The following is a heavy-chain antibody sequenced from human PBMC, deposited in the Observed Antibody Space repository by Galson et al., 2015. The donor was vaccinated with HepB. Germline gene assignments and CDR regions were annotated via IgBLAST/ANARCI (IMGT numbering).Heavy chain of an antibody. CDR1: GYTFTSYG. J-gene: IGHJ6*03. CDR3: ARNLVQGVIVYYYYYMDV. CDR2: ISAYNGNT. V-gene: IGHV1-18*01. Sequence: SVKVSCKASGYTFTSYGISWVRQAPGQGLEWMGWISAYNGNTNYAQKLQGRVTMTTDTSTSTAYMELRSLRSDDTAVYYCARNLVQGVIVYYYYYMDVWGKGTTVTVSS. D-gene: IGHD3-10*01.